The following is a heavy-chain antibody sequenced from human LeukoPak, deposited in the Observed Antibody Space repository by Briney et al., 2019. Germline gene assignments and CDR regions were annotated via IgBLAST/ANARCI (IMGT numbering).Heavy chain of an antibody. CDR3: ARDPAAGTAFSDAFDI. J-gene: IGHJ3*02. CDR2: ISYDGSNK. CDR1: GFTFSSYA. D-gene: IGHD6-13*01. Sequence: GGSLRLSCAASGFTFSSYAMHWVRQAPGKGLEWVAVISYDGSNKYYADSVKGRFTISRDNSKNTLYLQMNSLRAEDTAVYYCARDPAAGTAFSDAFDIXGXGTMVTVSS. V-gene: IGHV3-30-3*01.